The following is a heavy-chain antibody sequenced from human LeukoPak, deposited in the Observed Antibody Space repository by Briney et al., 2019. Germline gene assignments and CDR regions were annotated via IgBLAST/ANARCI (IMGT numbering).Heavy chain of an antibody. CDR3: AFHYFDSSGPDAFDI. V-gene: IGHV3-30-3*01. J-gene: IGHJ3*02. D-gene: IGHD3-22*01. Sequence: GRSLRLSCAASGFTSSTYGMHWVRQAPGKGLEWLAAVSYDGSNKYYTDSVKGRFTLSRDNSKNTLYLQMNSLRAEDTAVYYCAFHYFDSSGPDAFDIWGQGTMVTVSS. CDR1: GFTSSTYG. CDR2: VSYDGSNK.